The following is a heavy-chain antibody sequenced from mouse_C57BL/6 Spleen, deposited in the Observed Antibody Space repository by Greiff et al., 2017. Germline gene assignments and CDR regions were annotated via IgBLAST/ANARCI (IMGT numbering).Heavy chain of an antibody. CDR3: TRLTTVVPFDY. V-gene: IGHV1-15*01. CDR2: IDPETGGT. D-gene: IGHD1-1*01. J-gene: IGHJ2*01. Sequence: QVQLQQSGAELVRPGASVTLSCKASGYTFTDYEMHWVKQTPVHGLAWIGAIDPETGGTAYNQKFKGKAILTADKSSSTAYMELRSLTSEDSAVYYCTRLTTVVPFDYWGQGTTLTVSS. CDR1: GYTFTDYE.